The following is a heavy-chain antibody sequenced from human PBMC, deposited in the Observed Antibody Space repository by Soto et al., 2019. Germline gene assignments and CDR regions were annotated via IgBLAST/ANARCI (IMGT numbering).Heavy chain of an antibody. J-gene: IGHJ2*01. D-gene: IGHD1-26*01. V-gene: IGHV1-3*01. Sequence: QVQLVQSGAEVKKPGASVKVSCKASGYTFTSYAMHWVRQAPGQRLEWMGWINAGNGNTKYSQNFQGRVTITRDTSASTAYMELSSLRSEDPAVYYCARGGSLYWYFDLWGRGTLVTVSS. CDR3: ARGGSLYWYFDL. CDR2: INAGNGNT. CDR1: GYTFTSYA.